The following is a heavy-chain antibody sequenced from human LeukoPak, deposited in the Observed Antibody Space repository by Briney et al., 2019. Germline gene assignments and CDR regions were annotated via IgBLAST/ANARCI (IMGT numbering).Heavy chain of an antibody. CDR3: ARWYYYGSGSAVVGAFDI. Sequence: GGSLRLSCAASGFTFSDYYMSWVRQAPGKGLEWVSVIYSGGSTYYADSVKGRFTISRDNSKNTLYLQMNSLRAEDTAVYYCARWYYYGSGSAVVGAFDIWGEGTMVTVSS. CDR1: GFTFSDYY. J-gene: IGHJ3*02. CDR2: IYSGGST. D-gene: IGHD3-10*01. V-gene: IGHV3-53*01.